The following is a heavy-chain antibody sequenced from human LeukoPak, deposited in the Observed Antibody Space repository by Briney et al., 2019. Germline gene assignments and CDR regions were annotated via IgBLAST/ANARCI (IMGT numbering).Heavy chain of an antibody. D-gene: IGHD6-19*01. CDR1: GFTFSSYA. CDR3: ARELEIAVAGTLGY. J-gene: IGHJ4*02. V-gene: IGHV3-33*01. CDR2: IWYDGSNR. Sequence: GGSLRLSCAASGFTFSSYAMHWVRQAPGKGLEWVAVIWYDGSNRYYADSVKGRFTISRDHSKNTLYLQMKSLRAEDTAVYYCARELEIAVAGTLGYWGQGTLVTVSS.